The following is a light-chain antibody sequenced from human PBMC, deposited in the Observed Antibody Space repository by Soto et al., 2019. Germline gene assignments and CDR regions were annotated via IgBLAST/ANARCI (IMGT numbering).Light chain of an antibody. V-gene: IGLV2-14*01. CDR1: RSDVGGYNY. CDR2: EVS. CDR3: SSYTSSSTLV. Sequence: QSALTQPASVSGSPGQSITISCTGTRSDVGGYNYVSWYQQHPGKAPKLMIYEVSNRPSGVSNRFSGSKSGNTASLTISGLQAEDEADYYCSSYTSSSTLVFGGGTKVPS. J-gene: IGLJ2*01.